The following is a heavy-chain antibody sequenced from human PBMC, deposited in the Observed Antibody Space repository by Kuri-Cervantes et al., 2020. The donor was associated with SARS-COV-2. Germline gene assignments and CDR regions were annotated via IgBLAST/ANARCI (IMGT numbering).Heavy chain of an antibody. CDR2: ISWNSGSI. V-gene: IGHV3-11*04. D-gene: IGHD2-2*01. Sequence: GGSLRLSCAASGFTFSDYYMSWIRQAPGKGLEWVSGISWNSGSIGYADSVKGRFTISRDNSKNTLSLQMNSLRVEDTAVYYCTKDGQGQYCTSASCRKLDYWGQGTLVTVSS. J-gene: IGHJ4*02. CDR1: GFTFSDYY. CDR3: TKDGQGQYCTSASCRKLDY.